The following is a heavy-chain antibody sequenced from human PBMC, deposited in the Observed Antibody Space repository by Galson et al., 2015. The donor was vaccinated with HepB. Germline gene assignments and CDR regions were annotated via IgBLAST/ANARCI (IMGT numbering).Heavy chain of an antibody. J-gene: IGHJ6*02. V-gene: IGHV3-48*01. Sequence: SLRLSCAASGVTIPSYSMNWVRKAPGKGLEWLAYISAGSTTIYYAASVKGRFTISRDNAKNFLYLHMNSLRGEDTAVYYCARNPSSYDYYNMDVWGQGTMVTVSS. CDR1: GVTIPSYS. CDR3: ARNPSSYDYYNMDV. CDR2: ISAGSTTI.